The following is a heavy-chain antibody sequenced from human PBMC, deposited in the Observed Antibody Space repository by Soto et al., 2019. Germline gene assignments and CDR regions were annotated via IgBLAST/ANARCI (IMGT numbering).Heavy chain of an antibody. D-gene: IGHD2-15*01. Sequence: VQLLESGGGLIQPGGSLRLSCAASGFTFSYGIHWLRQAPGKGLEWVAYISYDSSNKFYGESVKGRFTISRDNSKNTQCLQMNSLRAEDTDVYYCAKLVIVYCSGNTCDDYWGQGTLVAVSS. J-gene: IGHJ4*02. CDR2: ISYDSSNK. V-gene: IGHV3-30*18. CDR1: GFTFSYG. CDR3: AKLVIVYCSGNTCDDY.